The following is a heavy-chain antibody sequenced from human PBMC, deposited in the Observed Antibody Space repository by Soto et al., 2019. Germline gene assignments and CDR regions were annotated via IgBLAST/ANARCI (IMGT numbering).Heavy chain of an antibody. V-gene: IGHV3-30-3*01. CDR3: ARDFMNSYSRSWTDDY. D-gene: IGHD6-13*01. CDR2: ISYDGSNK. Sequence: GGSLRLSCAASGFTFSSYAMHWVRQAPGKGLEWVAVISYDGSNKYYADSVKGRFTISRDNSKNTLYLQMNSLRAEDTAVYYCARDFMNSYSRSWTDDYWGQGTLVTVSS. CDR1: GFTFSSYA. J-gene: IGHJ4*02.